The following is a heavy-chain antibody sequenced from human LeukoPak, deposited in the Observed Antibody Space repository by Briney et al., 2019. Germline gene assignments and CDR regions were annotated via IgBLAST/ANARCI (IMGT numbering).Heavy chain of an antibody. CDR1: GGSFSGYY. CDR2: INHSGST. D-gene: IGHD3-22*01. Sequence: SETLSLTCAVYGGSFSGYYWSWIRQPPGKGLEWIGDINHSGSTNYNPSLKSRVTISVDTSKNQFSLKLSSVTAADTAVYYCARVFDSSGYYYKFFWFDPWGQGTLVTVSS. CDR3: ARVFDSSGYYYKFFWFDP. J-gene: IGHJ5*02. V-gene: IGHV4-34*01.